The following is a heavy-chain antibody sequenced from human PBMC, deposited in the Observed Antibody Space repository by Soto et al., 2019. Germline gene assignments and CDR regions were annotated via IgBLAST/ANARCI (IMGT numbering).Heavy chain of an antibody. CDR3: AIVGYSHVAAAGGDY. J-gene: IGHJ4*02. CDR1: GGTFSSYT. CDR2: IISILGIA. D-gene: IGHD6-13*01. V-gene: IGHV1-69*02. Sequence: QVQLVQSGAEVKKPGSSVKVSCKASGGTFSSYTISWVRQAPGQGLEWMGRIISILGIANYAQKFQGRVTNTADKSTSTAYMELSSLRSEDTAVYYCAIVGYSHVAAAGGDYWGQGTLVTVSS.